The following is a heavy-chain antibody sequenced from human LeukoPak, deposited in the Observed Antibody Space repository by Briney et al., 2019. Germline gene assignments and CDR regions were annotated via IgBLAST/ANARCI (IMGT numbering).Heavy chain of an antibody. J-gene: IGHJ6*03. D-gene: IGHD2-2*01. Sequence: SETLSLTCTVSGGSISSGGYYWSGIRQPPGKGLEGIGYIYHSGSTYYNPSLKSRVTISVDRSKNQFSLKLSSVTAADTAVYYCARDRGGDYQLLLNYYHMDVWGKGTTVTVSS. CDR3: ARDRGGDYQLLLNYYHMDV. CDR1: GGSISSGGYY. CDR2: IYHSGST. V-gene: IGHV4-30-2*01.